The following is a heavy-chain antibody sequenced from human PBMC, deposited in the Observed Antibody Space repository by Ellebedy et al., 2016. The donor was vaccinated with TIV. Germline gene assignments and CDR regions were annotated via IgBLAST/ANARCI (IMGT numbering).Heavy chain of an antibody. CDR2: ISSASSYK. Sequence: PGGSLRLPCAALGSTFSSYSMTWARHAPGTGPECVSFISSASSYKYYADSVKGRFTISRDNAKNSLYLQMNSLGAEDTAVYYCARDAIGRSWSSGSGHWFDPWGQGTLVTVSS. J-gene: IGHJ5*02. CDR3: ARDAIGRSWSSGSGHWFDP. V-gene: IGHV3-21*01. CDR1: GSTFSSYS. D-gene: IGHD6-13*01.